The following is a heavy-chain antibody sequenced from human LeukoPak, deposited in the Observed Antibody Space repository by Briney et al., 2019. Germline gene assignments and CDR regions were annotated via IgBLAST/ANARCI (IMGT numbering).Heavy chain of an antibody. V-gene: IGHV4-59*01. CDR1: GGSISSYY. D-gene: IGHD3-22*01. CDR2: MYYSGST. Sequence: PSETLSPTCTVSGGSISSYYWSWIRQPPGKGLEWIGYMYYSGSTNYNPSLKSRVTISVDTSKNQFSLKLNSVTAADTAVYYCARGVRRPLNVGVTYFDYWGQGTLVTVSS. J-gene: IGHJ4*02. CDR3: ARGVRRPLNVGVTYFDY.